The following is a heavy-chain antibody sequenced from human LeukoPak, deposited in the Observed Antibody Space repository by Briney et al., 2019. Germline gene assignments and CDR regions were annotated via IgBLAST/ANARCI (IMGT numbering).Heavy chain of an antibody. Sequence: PGGSLRLSCAASGFAFNNYAMTWVRQAPGKGLEWVSSISPGSNYIYYADSVKGRFTISRDNAKNSLYLQMNSLRAEDTALYYCARGSVGLQRNDWFDPWGQGTLVTVSS. V-gene: IGHV3-21*01. CDR3: ARGSVGLQRNDWFDP. D-gene: IGHD4-11*01. CDR2: ISPGSNYI. J-gene: IGHJ5*02. CDR1: GFAFNNYA.